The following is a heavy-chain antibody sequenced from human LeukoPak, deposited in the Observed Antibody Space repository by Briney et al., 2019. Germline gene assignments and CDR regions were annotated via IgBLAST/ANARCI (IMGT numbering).Heavy chain of an antibody. V-gene: IGHV3-7*01. CDR1: GFTFSTYL. CDR2: INQDGSKK. D-gene: IGHD6-19*01. J-gene: IGHJ5*02. CDR3: EGAWS. Sequence: GGPLRLSCAASGFTFSTYLMNWVRQTPGKRLEWVASINQDGSKKNYVDSVKGRFTISRDNAKDSLYLQMNSLRAEDTAVYCCEGAWSWGQGTLVTVSS.